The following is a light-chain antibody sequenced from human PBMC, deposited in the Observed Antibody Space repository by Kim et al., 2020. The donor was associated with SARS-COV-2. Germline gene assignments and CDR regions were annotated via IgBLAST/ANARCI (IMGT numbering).Light chain of an antibody. Sequence: EIVLTQSPGTLSLSPGERATLSCRASQSVSSSTLAWYQHKPGQAPRLLINGASSRATGIPDRFSGSGSETDFTLTISRLEPEDFAVYYCQQYGTSPRTFGQGTKVDIK. J-gene: IGKJ1*01. V-gene: IGKV3-20*01. CDR3: QQYGTSPRT. CDR1: QSVSSST. CDR2: GAS.